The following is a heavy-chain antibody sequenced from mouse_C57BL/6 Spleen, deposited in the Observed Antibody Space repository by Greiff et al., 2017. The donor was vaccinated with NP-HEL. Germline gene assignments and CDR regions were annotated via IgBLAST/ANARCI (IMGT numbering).Heavy chain of an antibody. D-gene: IGHD2-4*01. J-gene: IGHJ4*01. CDR3: AREGLYDYDEDYAMDY. V-gene: IGHV1-4*01. CDR2: INPSSGYT. CDR1: GYTFTSYT. Sequence: VQLQQSGAELARPGASVKMSCKASGYTFTSYTMHWVKQRPGQGLEWIGYINPSSGYTKYNQKFKDKATLTADKSSSTAYMQLSSLTSEDSAVYYCAREGLYDYDEDYAMDYWGQGTSVTVSS.